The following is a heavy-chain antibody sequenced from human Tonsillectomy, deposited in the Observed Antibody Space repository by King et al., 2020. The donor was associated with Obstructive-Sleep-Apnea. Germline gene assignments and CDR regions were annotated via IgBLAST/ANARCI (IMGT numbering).Heavy chain of an antibody. CDR3: AKDSGTMIIVRGAFDT. CDR1: GFTFTSYA. V-gene: IGHV3-23*04. Sequence: QLVQSGGGLVQPGGSLRLSCAASGFTFTSYAMTWVRQTPGKGLEWVSSISPGGGSSVYADSVKGRFTISKDKSKNTLYLQMNSLRAEDTAVYYCAKDSGTMIIVRGAFDTWGQGTMVTVSS. J-gene: IGHJ3*02. D-gene: IGHD3-22*01. CDR2: ISPGGGSS.